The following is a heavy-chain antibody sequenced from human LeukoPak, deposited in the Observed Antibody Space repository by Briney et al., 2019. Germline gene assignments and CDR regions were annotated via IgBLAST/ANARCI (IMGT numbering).Heavy chain of an antibody. D-gene: IGHD3-10*01. V-gene: IGHV1-18*01. Sequence: ASVKVSCKASGYTFIRYGISWVRQAPGQGLEWMGWISAYNGHTAYAQKLQGRVTMTIDTSTTTADMELRSLRSDDTAVYFCARESPHYYSSGCPMSLFDYWGQGTLVTVSS. CDR3: ARESPHYYSSGCPMSLFDY. CDR2: ISAYNGHT. CDR1: GYTFIRYG. J-gene: IGHJ4*02.